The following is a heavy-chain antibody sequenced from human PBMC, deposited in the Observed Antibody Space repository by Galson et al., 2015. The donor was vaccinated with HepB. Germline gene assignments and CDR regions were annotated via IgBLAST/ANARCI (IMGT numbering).Heavy chain of an antibody. D-gene: IGHD3-3*01. Sequence: SLRLSCAASGFTFSSYAMHWVRQAPGKGLEWVTVISYDGSNKYYADSVKGRFTISRDNSKNTLYLQMNSLRDEDTAVYYCAREYYDFWSGYFPLSYYWGQGTLVTVSS. CDR1: GFTFSSYA. CDR3: AREYYDFWSGYFPLSYY. V-gene: IGHV3-30-3*01. CDR2: ISYDGSNK. J-gene: IGHJ4*02.